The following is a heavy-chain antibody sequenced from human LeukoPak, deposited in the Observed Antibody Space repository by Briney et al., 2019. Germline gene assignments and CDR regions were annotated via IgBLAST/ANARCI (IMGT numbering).Heavy chain of an antibody. Sequence: ASVKVSCKASGYTFTSYYMHWVRQAPGQGLEWMGIINPSGGSTSYAQKFQGRVTMTRDTFTSTVYMELSSLRSEDTAVYYCARDAARGSGYKYYYYYYMDVWGKGTTVTVSS. V-gene: IGHV1-46*01. D-gene: IGHD3-22*01. CDR3: ARDAARGSGYKYYYYYYMDV. CDR1: GYTFTSYY. J-gene: IGHJ6*03. CDR2: INPSGGST.